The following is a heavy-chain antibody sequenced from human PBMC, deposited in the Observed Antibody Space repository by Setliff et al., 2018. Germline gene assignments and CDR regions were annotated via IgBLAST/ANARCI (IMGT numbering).Heavy chain of an antibody. CDR1: GFSLSTSGVG. J-gene: IGHJ4*02. Sequence: SGPTLVNPTQTLTLTCTFSGFSLSTSGVGVGWIRQPPGKALEWLAHIFSNDEKSYSTSLKSRLTISKDTSKNQVVLTMTNMDPVDTATYYCAHLTPYYGSGSYYMDYWGQGTLVTVSS. CDR3: AHLTPYYGSGSYYMDY. V-gene: IGHV2-5*01. D-gene: IGHD3-10*01. CDR2: IFSNDEK.